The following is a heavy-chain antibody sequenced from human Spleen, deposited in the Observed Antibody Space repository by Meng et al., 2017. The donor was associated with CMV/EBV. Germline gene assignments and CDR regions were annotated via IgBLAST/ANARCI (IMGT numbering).Heavy chain of an antibody. V-gene: IGHV4-59*01. CDR3: AGPDDMGSSPHDPFDI. CDR1: GASISANY. CDR2: ISYTGYI. Sequence: SETLSLTCTVSGASISANYWSWSRRPPGKGLEYIGSISYTGYIEYNPPLKGRVAISLDTSKNQFSLKLASVTAADTAMYYCAGPDDMGSSPHDPFDIWGQGTMVTVSS. D-gene: IGHD1-1*01. J-gene: IGHJ3*02.